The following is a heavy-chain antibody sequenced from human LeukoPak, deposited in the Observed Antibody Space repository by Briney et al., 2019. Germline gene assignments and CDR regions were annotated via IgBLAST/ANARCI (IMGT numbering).Heavy chain of an antibody. CDR1: GGTFSSYA. Sequence: ASVKVSCKASGGTFSSYAISWVRQAPGQGLEWMGIINPSGGSTSYAQKFQGRVTMTRDTSTSTVYMELSSLRSEDTAVYYCAREMAAYCSSTSCWGNYYGMDVWGQGTTVTVSS. CDR2: INPSGGST. CDR3: AREMAAYCSSTSCWGNYYGMDV. J-gene: IGHJ6*02. D-gene: IGHD2-2*01. V-gene: IGHV1-46*01.